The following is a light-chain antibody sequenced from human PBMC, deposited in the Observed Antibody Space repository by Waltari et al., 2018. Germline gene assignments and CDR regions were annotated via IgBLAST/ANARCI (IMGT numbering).Light chain of an antibody. V-gene: IGLV2-14*03. Sequence: QSPLTQPASVSGSPGQSITLSCTGAFSDVGAYDYVSWYQQLPGRAPKLLCYDFTHRPSGVSDRLSGSKSGNTASLTISGLQPEDEADYYCSSYTTRGTWVFGGGTKLTVL. CDR3: SSYTTRGTWV. CDR1: FSDVGAYDY. J-gene: IGLJ3*02. CDR2: DFT.